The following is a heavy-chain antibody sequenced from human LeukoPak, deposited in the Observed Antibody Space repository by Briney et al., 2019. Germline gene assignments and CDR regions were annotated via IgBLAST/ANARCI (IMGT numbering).Heavy chain of an antibody. Sequence: GGSLRLSCAASGFTFSNYAMSWVRQAPGMGLEWVSAVSASGGSTYYADSVKGRFTISRDDSKNTLYLQMNSLRADDTALYYCARDYCSGGSCYLFDYWGRGTLVTVSS. V-gene: IGHV3-23*01. CDR2: VSASGGST. D-gene: IGHD2-15*01. CDR1: GFTFSNYA. J-gene: IGHJ4*02. CDR3: ARDYCSGGSCYLFDY.